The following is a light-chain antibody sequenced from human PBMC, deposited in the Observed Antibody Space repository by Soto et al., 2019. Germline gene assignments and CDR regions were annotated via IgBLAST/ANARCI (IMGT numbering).Light chain of an antibody. CDR3: QQYNSYST. J-gene: IGKJ2*01. V-gene: IGKV1-5*03. Sequence: DIQMTQSPSTLSASVGDRVTITCRASQSISSWLAWYQQKPGKAPKLLIYKASSLESGVPSRFSGSGSGTEFPLTISSLQPDDFATYYFQQYNSYSTFGQGTKLEIK. CDR1: QSISSW. CDR2: KAS.